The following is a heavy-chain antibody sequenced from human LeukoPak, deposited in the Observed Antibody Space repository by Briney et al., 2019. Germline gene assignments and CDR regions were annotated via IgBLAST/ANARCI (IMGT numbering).Heavy chain of an antibody. CDR3: AREVRITMVRGVHEFDY. D-gene: IGHD3-10*01. J-gene: IGHJ4*02. CDR2: ISAYNGNT. CDR1: GYTFTSYG. V-gene: IGHV1-18*01. Sequence: GASVKVSCKASGYTFTSYGISWVRQAPGQGLEWMGWISAYNGNTNYAQKLQGRVTMTTDTSTSTAYMELRSLRSEDTAVYYCAREVRITMVRGVHEFDYWGQGTLVTVSS.